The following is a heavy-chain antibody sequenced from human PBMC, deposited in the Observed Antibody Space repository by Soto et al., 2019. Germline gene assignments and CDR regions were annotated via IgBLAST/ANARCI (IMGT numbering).Heavy chain of an antibody. CDR2: TSYDGNNR. J-gene: IGHJ4*02. Sequence: QVRLVESGGGVVQPGRSLRLSCAGSGFSFSSYVLSWVRQAPGRGLEWVAATSYDGNNRYYADSVKGRFIISRDNSNNTLDLEMETPRPEETAVYYCAGVYYGGDSVNNFWGQGTPVTVSS. V-gene: IGHV3-30*14. D-gene: IGHD2-21*02. CDR3: AGVYYGGDSVNNF. CDR1: GFSFSSYV.